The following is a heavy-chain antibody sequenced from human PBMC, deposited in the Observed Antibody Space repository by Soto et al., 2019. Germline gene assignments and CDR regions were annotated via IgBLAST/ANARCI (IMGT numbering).Heavy chain of an antibody. CDR3: ARGSLTYYDILTGPDISQPHYGMDV. V-gene: IGHV1-18*01. J-gene: IGHJ6*02. CDR2: ISAYNGNT. CDR1: GYTFTSYG. Sequence: GASVKVSCKASGYTFTSYGISWVRQAPGQGLEWMGWISAYNGNTNYAQKLQGRVTMTTDTSTSTAYMELRSLRSDDTAVYYCARGSLTYYDILTGPDISQPHYGMDVWGQGTTVTVSS. D-gene: IGHD3-9*01.